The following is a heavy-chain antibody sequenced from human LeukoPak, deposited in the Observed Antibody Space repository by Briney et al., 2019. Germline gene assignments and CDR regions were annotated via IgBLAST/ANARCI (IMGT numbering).Heavy chain of an antibody. V-gene: IGHV3-23*01. Sequence: GGSLRLSCAASGFTFSSYAMSWVRQAPGKGLEWVSAISGSGGSTYYADSVKGRFTISRDNSKNRLYLQMNSLRAEDTAVYYCARAAAVSGAFRDNWFDPWGQGTLVTVSS. CDR3: ARAAAVSGAFRDNWFDP. CDR2: ISGSGGST. D-gene: IGHD6-13*01. CDR1: GFTFSSYA. J-gene: IGHJ5*02.